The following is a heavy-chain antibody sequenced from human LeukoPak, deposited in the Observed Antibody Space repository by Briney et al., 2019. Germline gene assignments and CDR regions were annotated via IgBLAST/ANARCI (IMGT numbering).Heavy chain of an antibody. V-gene: IGHV1-8*02. CDR2: MNPNSGNT. J-gene: IGHJ4*02. Sequence: VSVKVSCKASGGTFSNYTISWVRQAPGQGLEWMGWMNPNSGNTGYAQKFQGRVTMTRNTSISTAYMELSSLRSEDTAVYYCARGILEITMIVVVVWGQGTLVTVSS. CDR1: GGTFSNYT. D-gene: IGHD3-22*01. CDR3: ARGILEITMIVVVV.